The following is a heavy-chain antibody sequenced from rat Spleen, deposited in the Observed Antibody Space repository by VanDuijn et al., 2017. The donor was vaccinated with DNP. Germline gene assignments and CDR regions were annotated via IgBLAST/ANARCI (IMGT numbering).Heavy chain of an antibody. CDR2: ITSSGGST. Sequence: EVQLVESGGGLVQPGRSLKLSCAASGFTFSAYYMAWIRQVPGKGLEWVASITSSGGSTYFPDSVKGRFTISRDNAKSTLYLQMNSLRSEDMATYYCVRWNSGHFDYWGQGVMVTVSS. D-gene: IGHD4-3*01. CDR1: GFTFSAYY. CDR3: VRWNSGHFDY. V-gene: IGHV5-25*01. J-gene: IGHJ2*01.